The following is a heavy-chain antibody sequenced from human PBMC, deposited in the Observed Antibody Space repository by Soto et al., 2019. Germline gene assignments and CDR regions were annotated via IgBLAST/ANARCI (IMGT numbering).Heavy chain of an antibody. CDR1: GGTFSSYA. V-gene: IGHV1-69*06. CDR3: AGTGTAWSYYYYGMDV. Sequence: QVQLVQSGAEVKKPGSSVKVSCKASGGTFSSYAISWVRQAPGQGLEWMGGIIPIFGTANYAQKFQGRVTITADKSTSTAYMELSSLRSEDTAVYYCAGTGTAWSYYYYGMDVWGQGTKVTVSS. CDR2: IIPIFGTA. D-gene: IGHD1-1*01. J-gene: IGHJ6*02.